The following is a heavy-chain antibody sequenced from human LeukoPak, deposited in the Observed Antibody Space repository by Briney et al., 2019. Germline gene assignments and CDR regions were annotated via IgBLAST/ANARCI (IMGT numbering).Heavy chain of an antibody. Sequence: SETLSLTCTVSGGSISSYYWSWIRQPPGKGLEWIGYIYYSGSTNYNPSLKSRVTISVDTSKNQFSLKLTSVTAADTAVYYCARYPSSGSVIYFDYWGQGILVTVSS. J-gene: IGHJ4*02. D-gene: IGHD3-10*01. V-gene: IGHV4-59*08. CDR2: IYYSGST. CDR1: GGSISSYY. CDR3: ARYPSSGSVIYFDY.